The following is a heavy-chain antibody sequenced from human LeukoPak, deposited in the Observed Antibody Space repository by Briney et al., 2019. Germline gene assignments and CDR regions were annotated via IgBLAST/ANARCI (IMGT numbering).Heavy chain of an antibody. D-gene: IGHD3-9*01. CDR2: ISAYNGST. V-gene: IGHV1-18*01. CDR3: ARSPTYYDILTGYSDFDY. CDR1: GYTFTSYG. Sequence: ASVKVSCKASGYTFTSYGISWVRQAPGQGLEWMGWISAYNGSTNYAQKLQGRVTMTTDTSTSTAYMELRSLRSDDTAVYYCARSPTYYDILTGYSDFDYWGQGTLVTVSS. J-gene: IGHJ4*02.